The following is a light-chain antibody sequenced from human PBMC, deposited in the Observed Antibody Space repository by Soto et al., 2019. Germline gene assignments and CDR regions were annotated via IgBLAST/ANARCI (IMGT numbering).Light chain of an antibody. CDR1: SSDVGGYNY. Sequence: QSVLTQPASVSGSPGQSITISCTGTSSDVGGYNYVSWYQQHPGKAHKLMIYDVSNRPSGVSNSFSGSKSGNTASLTISGLQAEDEADYYCSSYTSSSTLLYVFGTGTKVTVL. J-gene: IGLJ1*01. CDR2: DVS. CDR3: SSYTSSSTLLYV. V-gene: IGLV2-14*01.